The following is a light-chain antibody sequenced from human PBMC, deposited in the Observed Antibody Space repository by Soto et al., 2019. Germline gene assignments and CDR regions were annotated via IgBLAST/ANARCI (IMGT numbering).Light chain of an antibody. CDR1: QSVNNW. J-gene: IGKJ1*01. Sequence: SPSAVCGAVKESGSITSRASQSVNNWLAWYQQKPGKATKLLIYRASTLESGVPSRFRGTGSGTQSTLTISLLQPDDLATHSSKHPNTQLGTFGEGTKVDI. V-gene: IGKV1-5*03. CDR2: RAS. CDR3: KHPNTQLGT.